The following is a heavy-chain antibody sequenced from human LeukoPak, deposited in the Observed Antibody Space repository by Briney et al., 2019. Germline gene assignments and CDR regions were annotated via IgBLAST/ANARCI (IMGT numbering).Heavy chain of an antibody. CDR2: ISGSGGST. V-gene: IGHV3-23*01. Sequence: GGSLRLSCAASGFTFSSYAMTWVRQAPGKGLEWVSGISGSGGSTYYADSVKGRFTISRDNSKNTLYLQMNSLRAEDTAVYYCAKDDYYGSGSYSTFDYWGQGTLVTVSS. CDR1: GFTFSSYA. J-gene: IGHJ4*02. D-gene: IGHD3-10*01. CDR3: AKDDYYGSGSYSTFDY.